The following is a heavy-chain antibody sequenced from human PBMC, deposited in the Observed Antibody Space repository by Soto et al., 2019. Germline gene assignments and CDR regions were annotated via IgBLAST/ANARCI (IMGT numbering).Heavy chain of an antibody. CDR1: GDSINNGGHY. D-gene: IGHD1-26*01. Sequence: SETLSLTCNVSGDSINNGGHYWSWIRQLPGKGLEWIGFIYYSGTTYYNPSLKSRVTMSVHTSKIQFSLNLSAVTAADTAVYYCARSAVGATKSGFDSWGQGTLVTVSS. J-gene: IGHJ4*02. CDR2: IYYSGTT. CDR3: ARSAVGATKSGFDS. V-gene: IGHV4-31*03.